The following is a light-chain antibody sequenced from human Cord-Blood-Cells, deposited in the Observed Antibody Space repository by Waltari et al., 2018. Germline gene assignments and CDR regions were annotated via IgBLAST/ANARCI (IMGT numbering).Light chain of an antibody. J-gene: IGKJ5*01. Sequence: EIVMTQSPAPLSVSPGESATLSCRASQSISSNLAWSQQKPGQAPSLLIYVASTRATGIPARFSGSGSGTEFTLTISSLQSEDFAVYYCQQYNNWPPITFGQGTRLDIK. CDR2: VAS. CDR3: QQYNNWPPIT. V-gene: IGKV3-15*01. CDR1: QSISSN.